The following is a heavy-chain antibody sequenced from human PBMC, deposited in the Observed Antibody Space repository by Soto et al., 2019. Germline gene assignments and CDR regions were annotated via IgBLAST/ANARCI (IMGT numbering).Heavy chain of an antibody. CDR1: GGTFSSYA. D-gene: IGHD2-15*01. CDR2: IIPIFGTA. CDR3: ASEPEYCSGGSCYSGRWFDP. J-gene: IGHJ5*02. Sequence: QVQLVQSGAEVKKPGSSVKVSCKASGGTFSSYAISWVRQAPGQGLEWMGGIIPIFGTANYAQKFQGRVTITADKSTSTAYMELSSLRSEDTAVYYCASEPEYCSGGSCYSGRWFDPWGQGTLVTVSS. V-gene: IGHV1-69*06.